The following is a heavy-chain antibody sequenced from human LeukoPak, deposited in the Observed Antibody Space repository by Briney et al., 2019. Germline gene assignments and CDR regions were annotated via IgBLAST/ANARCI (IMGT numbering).Heavy chain of an antibody. D-gene: IGHD4-17*01. CDR3: ARGLYGDYVGVNNWFDP. CDR1: GFTFSDYY. CDR2: ISSSDTT. V-gene: IGHV3-11*04. J-gene: IGHJ5*02. Sequence: GGSLRLSCAASGFTFSDYYMSWIRQAPGKGLEWVSYISSSDTTYYADSVKGRFTISRDNAKNSVFLQMNSLRAEDTAVYYYARGLYGDYVGVNNWFDPWGQGTLITVSS.